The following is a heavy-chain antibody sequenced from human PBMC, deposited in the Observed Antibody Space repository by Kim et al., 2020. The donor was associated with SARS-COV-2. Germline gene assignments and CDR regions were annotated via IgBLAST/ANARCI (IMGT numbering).Heavy chain of an antibody. D-gene: IGHD1-26*01. J-gene: IGHJ4*02. CDR3: AKGSLFDW. V-gene: IGHV3-23*01. CDR2: ISPNGAQT. CDR1: GFSFSTFE. Sequence: GGSLRLSCAASGFSFSTFEMSWGRQAPGKGLEWVSTISPNGAQTHYADSVKGRFTISRDNSQNTLYFQMNSLRVEDTATYFCAKGSLFDWWGQGTLVTVSS.